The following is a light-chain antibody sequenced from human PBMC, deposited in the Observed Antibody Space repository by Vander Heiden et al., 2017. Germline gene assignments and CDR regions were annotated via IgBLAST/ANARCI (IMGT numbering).Light chain of an antibody. CDR1: SSAVGGYNY. Sequence: QSALTQPASVSGSPGQSITISCTGTSSAVGGYNYVSWYQQHPGKAPKLRMYEVSNRPSGVSNRFSGSKSGNTASLTISGLQAEDEADYYCSSYTSSSTLVFGTGTKVTVL. CDR3: SSYTSSSTLV. CDR2: EVS. V-gene: IGLV2-14*01. J-gene: IGLJ1*01.